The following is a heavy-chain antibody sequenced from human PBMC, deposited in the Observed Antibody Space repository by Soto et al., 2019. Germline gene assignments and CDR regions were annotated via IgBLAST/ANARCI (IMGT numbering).Heavy chain of an antibody. CDR2: IWYDGSNK. V-gene: IGHV3-33*01. J-gene: IGHJ4*02. CDR3: ARDDRTYYGSGSFHFDY. Sequence: QVQLVESGGGVVQPGRSLRLSCAASGFTFSSYGMHWVRQAPGKGLEWVAVIWYDGSNKWYADSVKGRFTISRDNSKNTLFLQMNSLRAEDTAVYYCARDDRTYYGSGSFHFDYWGQGTLVTVPS. CDR1: GFTFSSYG. D-gene: IGHD3-10*01.